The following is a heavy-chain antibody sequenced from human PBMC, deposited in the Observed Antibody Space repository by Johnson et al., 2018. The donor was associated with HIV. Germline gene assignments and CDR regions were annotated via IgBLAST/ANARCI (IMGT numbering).Heavy chain of an antibody. CDR3: ARDGESQQLPLGDAFDI. CDR2: ISYDGTNK. V-gene: IGHV3-30*14. D-gene: IGHD6-13*01. Sequence: QVQLVESGGGVVQPGRSLRLSCAASGFTCSSYAMHWVRQAPGKGLEWVAVISYDGTNKYYADPVKGRFTVSRDNSKNTLYLQMSSLRAEDTAMYYCARDGESQQLPLGDAFDIWGQGTMVTVSS. CDR1: GFTCSSYA. J-gene: IGHJ3*02.